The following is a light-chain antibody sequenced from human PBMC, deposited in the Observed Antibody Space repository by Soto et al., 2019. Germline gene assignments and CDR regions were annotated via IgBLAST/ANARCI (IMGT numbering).Light chain of an antibody. V-gene: IGKV3-11*01. J-gene: IGKJ5*01. CDR3: QQRSNWPPT. CDR1: QSVSSY. Sequence: IVLTQSPATLSAPPVEXXXXXXXVSQSVSSYLAWYQQKPGQAPRLLIYDASNRATGIPARFSGSGSGTDFTLTISSLEPEDFAVYYCQQRSNWPPTFGQGRRLEI. CDR2: DAS.